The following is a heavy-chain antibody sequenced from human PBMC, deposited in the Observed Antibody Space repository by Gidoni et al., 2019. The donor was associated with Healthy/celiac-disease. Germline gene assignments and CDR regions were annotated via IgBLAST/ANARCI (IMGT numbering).Heavy chain of an antibody. Sequence: QVQLQQWGAGLLKPSETLSLTCAVYGGSVSGYYWSWIRQPPGKGLEWIGEINHSGSTNYNPSLKSRVTISVDTSKNQFSLKLSSVTAADTAVYYCARRGYCSSTSCYYYYYMDVWGKGTTVTVSS. CDR2: INHSGST. J-gene: IGHJ6*03. CDR3: ARRGYCSSTSCYYYYYMDV. CDR1: GGSVSGYY. V-gene: IGHV4-34*01. D-gene: IGHD2-2*01.